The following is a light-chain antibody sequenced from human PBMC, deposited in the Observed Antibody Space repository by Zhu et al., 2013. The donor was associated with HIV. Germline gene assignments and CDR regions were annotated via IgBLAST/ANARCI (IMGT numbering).Light chain of an antibody. CDR1: QSVTTY. J-gene: IGKJ3*01. CDR3: QQYGSSPFT. CDR2: GAS. V-gene: IGKV3-20*01. Sequence: DIVLTQSPGTLSLSPGDRATLSCRASQSVTTYLAWYQQKPGQAPRLLIYGASSRATGIPDRFSGSGSGTDFTLTISRLEPEDFAVYYCQQYGSSPFTFGP.